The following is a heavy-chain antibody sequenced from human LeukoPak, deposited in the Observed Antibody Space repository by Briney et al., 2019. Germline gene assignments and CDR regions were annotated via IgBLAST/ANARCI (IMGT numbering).Heavy chain of an antibody. J-gene: IGHJ4*02. Sequence: SGGSLRLSCAASGFTLSGYAMSWVRQAPGKGLEWVSVIYSGGSTYYADSVKGRFTISRDNSKNTLYLQMNSLRAEDTAVYYCARARLISRSDILDYWGQGTLVTVSS. D-gene: IGHD6-25*01. CDR1: GFTLSGYA. CDR3: ARARLISRSDILDY. CDR2: IYSGGST. V-gene: IGHV3-66*01.